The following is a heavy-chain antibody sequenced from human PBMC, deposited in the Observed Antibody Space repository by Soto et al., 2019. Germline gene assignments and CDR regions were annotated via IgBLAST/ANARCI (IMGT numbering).Heavy chain of an antibody. CDR1: GGSFSGYY. D-gene: IGHD3-10*01. CDR3: ARGESRDY. V-gene: IGHV4-34*01. CDR2: ITHSGST. J-gene: IGHJ4*02. Sequence: YETLSVTGAVYGGSFSGYYRTWIRRPPGKGLDWTGEITHSGSTNYNPALKSRVTISVDTSKNQFSLKLSSVTAADTAVYYCARGESRDYWGQGTLVTVS.